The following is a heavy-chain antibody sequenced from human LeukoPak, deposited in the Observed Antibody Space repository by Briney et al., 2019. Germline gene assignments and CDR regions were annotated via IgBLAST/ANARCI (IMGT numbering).Heavy chain of an antibody. CDR1: GGSISSSSYY. CDR3: ARDEGYYDSSGYYPRVD. J-gene: IGHJ4*02. Sequence: PSETLSLTCTVSGGSISSSSYYWGWNRQPPGKGLEWIGSIYYSGSTYYNPSLKSRVTISVDTSKSQFSLKLSSVTAADTAVYYCARDEGYYDSSGYYPRVDWGQGTLVTVSS. V-gene: IGHV4-39*07. CDR2: IYYSGST. D-gene: IGHD3-22*01.